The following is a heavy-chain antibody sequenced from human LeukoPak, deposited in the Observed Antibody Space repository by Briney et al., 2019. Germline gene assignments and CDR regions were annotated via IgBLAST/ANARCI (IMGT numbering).Heavy chain of an antibody. CDR1: GGTFSSYA. Sequence: SVKVPCKASGGTFSSYAISWVRQAPGQGLEWMGGIIPILGTANYAQKFQGRVTITADESTSTAYMELSSLRSEDTAVYYCATKRGYSYGSPHWGQGTLVTVSS. CDR3: ATKRGYSYGSPH. J-gene: IGHJ4*02. CDR2: IIPILGTA. V-gene: IGHV1-69*13. D-gene: IGHD5-18*01.